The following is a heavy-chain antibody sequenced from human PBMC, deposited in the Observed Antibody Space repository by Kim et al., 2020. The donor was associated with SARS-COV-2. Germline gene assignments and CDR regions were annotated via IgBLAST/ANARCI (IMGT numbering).Heavy chain of an antibody. CDR2: ISGDGSST. J-gene: IGHJ6*02. V-gene: IGHV3-74*01. Sequence: GGSLRLSCAASGFTFSSHWMHWVRQAPGKGLVWVSGISGDGSSTDYADSVKGRFTISRDNAKNTLYLQMNSLRAEDTAVYYCARGAYYGMDLGGQCTTVT. CDR3: ARGAYYGMDL. CDR1: GFTFSSHW.